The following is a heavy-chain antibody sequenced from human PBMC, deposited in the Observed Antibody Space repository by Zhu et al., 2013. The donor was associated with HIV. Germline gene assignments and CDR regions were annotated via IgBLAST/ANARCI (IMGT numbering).Heavy chain of an antibody. CDR3: ATDGGYMSSRKTFDL. V-gene: IGHV4-38-2*02. J-gene: IGHJ3*01. D-gene: IGHD5-18*01. CDR1: GYSISSGYY. Sequence: QVQLQESGPGLVKPSETLSLTCAVSGYSISSGYYWGWIRQPPGKGLEWIGSIYHSGSTYYNPSLKSRVTISVDTSKNQFSLKLSSVTAADTAVYYCATDGGYMSSRKTFDLWGQGTLVTVSS. CDR2: IYHSGST.